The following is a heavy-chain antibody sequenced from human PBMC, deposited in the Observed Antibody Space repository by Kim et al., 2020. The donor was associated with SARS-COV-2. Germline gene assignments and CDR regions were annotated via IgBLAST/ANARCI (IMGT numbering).Heavy chain of an antibody. V-gene: IGHV3-23*01. CDR3: ARRPSIDYYYFDG. CDR2: LSGSGRTT. D-gene: IGHD1-26*01. Sequence: GGSLRLSCAASGFTFGTYGMSWVRQAPGKGLEWVSGLSGSGRTTHYADSVTGRFTISRDNSKSTLFLQMNSLSAEDTALYYCARRPSIDYYYFDGCGQGT. CDR1: GFTFGTYG. J-gene: IGHJ4*02.